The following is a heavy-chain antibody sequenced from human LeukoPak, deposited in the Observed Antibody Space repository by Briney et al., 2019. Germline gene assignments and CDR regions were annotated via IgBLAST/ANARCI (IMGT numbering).Heavy chain of an antibody. J-gene: IGHJ5*02. V-gene: IGHV4-34*01. Sequence: SETLSPTCAVYGGSFSGYYWSWIRQPPGKGLEWIGEINHSGGTNYNPSLKSRVTISVDTSKNQFSLKLSSVTAADTAVYYCARRLVTTRRWFDPWGQGTLVTVSS. CDR1: GGSFSGYY. D-gene: IGHD1-14*01. CDR3: ARRLVTTRRWFDP. CDR2: INHSGGT.